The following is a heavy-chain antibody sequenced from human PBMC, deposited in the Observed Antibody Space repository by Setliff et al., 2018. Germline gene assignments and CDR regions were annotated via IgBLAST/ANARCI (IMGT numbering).Heavy chain of an antibody. D-gene: IGHD1-7*01. J-gene: IGHJ2*01. V-gene: IGHV4-4*07. CDR1: GGSISSDY. CDR2: LSPSGNT. CDR3: ARGNYAYWYFDL. Sequence: KTSETLSLTCVVSGGSISSDYWGWIRQPAGKGLGWIGRLSPSGNTNYSPSLKSRVTMSLDTSKNYFSLKLKSVTAADTAIYFCARGNYAYWYFDLWGRGTLVTVSS.